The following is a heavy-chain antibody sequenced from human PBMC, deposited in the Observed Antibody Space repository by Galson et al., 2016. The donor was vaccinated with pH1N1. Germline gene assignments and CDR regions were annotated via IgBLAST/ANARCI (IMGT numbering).Heavy chain of an antibody. CDR1: GFTFSDYY. D-gene: IGHD3-3*01. J-gene: IGHJ6*02. Sequence: SLRLSCAASGFTFSDYYMSWIRQAPGKGLEWISYVSSTSTYTKYADSVEGRFTISRDNAKNSLYLQMSSLRAEDTAVYYCARAESSDFWSGLYGTDVWGLGTTVTVSS. CDR3: ARAESSDFWSGLYGTDV. V-gene: IGHV3-11*06. CDR2: VSSTSTYT.